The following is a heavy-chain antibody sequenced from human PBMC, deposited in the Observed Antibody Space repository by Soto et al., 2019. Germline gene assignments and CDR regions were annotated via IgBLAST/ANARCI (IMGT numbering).Heavy chain of an antibody. CDR2: INVNRGGT. CDR1: GFAFTGYY. J-gene: IGHJ5*02. D-gene: IGHD6-6*01. CDR3: ARDFTRQLAHWPYP. V-gene: IGHV1-2*02. Sequence: AAVKLSCKASGFAFTGYYIHWVRQAPGQGPEWMGWINVNRGGTDYAQKFQGRVTMTRDTAISTAYMELRSLRSDDTAVYFCARDFTRQLAHWPYPWGQ.